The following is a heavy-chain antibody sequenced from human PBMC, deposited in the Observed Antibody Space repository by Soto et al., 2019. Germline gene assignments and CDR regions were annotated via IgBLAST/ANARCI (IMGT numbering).Heavy chain of an antibody. CDR2: MNPNSRNT. CDR3: AIRAWGQQLVNFSP. CDR1: GYTFTSYD. J-gene: IGHJ5*02. Sequence: QVQLVQSGAEVKKPGASVKVSCKASGYTFTSYDINWVRQATGQGLEWMGWMNPNSRNTGYAQKFQGRVTMTRNTSISTAYMEMSSLRSEDTAVYYCAIRAWGQQLVNFSPCCQGTLVTVSS. V-gene: IGHV1-8*01. D-gene: IGHD6-13*01.